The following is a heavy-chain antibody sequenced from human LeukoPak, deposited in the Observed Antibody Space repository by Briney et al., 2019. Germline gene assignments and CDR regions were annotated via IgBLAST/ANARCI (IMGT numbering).Heavy chain of an antibody. CDR2: IYSGGST. CDR3: ARAPVGIGAAGWDY. V-gene: IGHV3-53*01. CDR1: GFTVSSNY. J-gene: IGHJ4*02. D-gene: IGHD6-13*01. Sequence: GGSLRLSCAASGFTVSSNYMSWVRQAPGKGLEWVSVIYSGGSTYYADSVKGRFTISRDNSKNTLYLQMNSLRAEDTAVYYCARAPVGIGAAGWDYWGQGTLVTVSS.